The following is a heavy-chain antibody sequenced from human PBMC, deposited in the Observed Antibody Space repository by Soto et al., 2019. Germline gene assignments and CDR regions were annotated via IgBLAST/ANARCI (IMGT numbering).Heavy chain of an antibody. D-gene: IGHD3-10*01. V-gene: IGHV1-46*01. CDR1: GYTFTSYY. CDR2: INPSGGST. J-gene: IGHJ5*02. CDR3: GAGGSGSYPLFDP. Sequence: GASVKVSCKASGYTFTSYYMHWVRQAPGQGLEWMGIINPSGGSTSYAQKFQGRVTMTRDTSTSTVYMELRSLRSDDTAVYYCGAGGSGSYPLFDPWGQGTLVTVSS.